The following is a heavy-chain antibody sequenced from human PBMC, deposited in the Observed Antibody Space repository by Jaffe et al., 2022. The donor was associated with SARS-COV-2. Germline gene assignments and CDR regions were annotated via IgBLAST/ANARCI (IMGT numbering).Heavy chain of an antibody. CDR1: GFTFDDYA. J-gene: IGHJ3*02. CDR3: AKDKGSSSLDAFDI. V-gene: IGHV3-9*01. Sequence: EVQLVESGGGLVQPGRSLRLSCAASGFTFDDYAMHWVRQAPGKGLEWVSGISWNSGSIGYADSVKGRFTISRDNAKNSLYLQMNSLRAEDTALYYCAKDKGSSSLDAFDIWGQGTMVTVSS. D-gene: IGHD6-13*01. CDR2: ISWNSGSI.